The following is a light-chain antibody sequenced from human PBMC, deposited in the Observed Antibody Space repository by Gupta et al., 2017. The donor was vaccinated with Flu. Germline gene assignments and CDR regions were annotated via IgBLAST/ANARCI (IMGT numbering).Light chain of an antibody. CDR3: QQSDSNLMYT. J-gene: IGKJ2*01. CDR1: QSISSY. V-gene: IGKV1-39*01. Sequence: SSLSASVGDRVTITCRASQSISSYLHWYQQKPGKAPKLLIYAASSWQSGVTSRFSGSGFGTDFPLTISSLQPEDFATYYCQQSDSNLMYTFGQGTKLEIK. CDR2: AAS.